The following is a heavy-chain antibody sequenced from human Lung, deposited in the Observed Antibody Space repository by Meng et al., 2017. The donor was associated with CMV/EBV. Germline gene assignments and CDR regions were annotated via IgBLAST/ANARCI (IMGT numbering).Heavy chain of an antibody. Sequence: QVQHVQSVSELKKPGASVKVFCKASGYTFSTYTIKWVQQAHGRGLEWMGWSSTNHGTPTYTQGFTGRFVFSLDTSVSTAYLQISSLKAEDTAVYYCARGGNFDPWGQGTLVTVSS. CDR1: GYTFSTYT. CDR3: ARGGNFDP. J-gene: IGHJ5*02. CDR2: SSTNHGTP. D-gene: IGHD2/OR15-2a*01. V-gene: IGHV7-4-1*02.